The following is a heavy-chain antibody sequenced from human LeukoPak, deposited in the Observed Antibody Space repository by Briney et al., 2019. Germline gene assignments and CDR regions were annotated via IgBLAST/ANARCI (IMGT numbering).Heavy chain of an antibody. V-gene: IGHV4-39*01. CDR2: IYYSGST. D-gene: IGHD6-19*01. Sequence: PSETLSLTCTVSGGSISSSSYYWGWIRQPPGKGLEWIGSIYYSGSTYYNPSLKSRVTISVDTSKIQFSLKLSSVTAADTAVYYCARGDSGWEENWFDPWGQGTLVTVSS. CDR1: GGSISSSSYY. CDR3: ARGDSGWEENWFDP. J-gene: IGHJ5*02.